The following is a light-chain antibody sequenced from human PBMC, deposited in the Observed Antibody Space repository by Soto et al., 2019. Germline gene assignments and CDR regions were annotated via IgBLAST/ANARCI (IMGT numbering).Light chain of an antibody. CDR2: DVT. Sequence: QSVLTQPPSASGSPGQSVTISCTGTSSDVGAYNYVSWYQQHPGKAPKLLIYDVTKRPSGVPDRFSGSKSGNTASLTVSGLQAEDEADYYCSSLACGNIREVFGTGTKVTVL. V-gene: IGLV2-8*01. J-gene: IGLJ1*01. CDR3: SSLACGNIREV. CDR1: SSDVGAYNY.